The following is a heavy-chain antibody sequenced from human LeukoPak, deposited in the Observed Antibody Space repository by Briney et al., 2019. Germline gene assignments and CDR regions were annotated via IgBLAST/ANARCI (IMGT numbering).Heavy chain of an antibody. CDR3: ARGQYYYDSIDY. CDR1: GYTFTSYG. D-gene: IGHD3-22*01. J-gene: IGHJ4*02. CDR2: INPSGGST. V-gene: IGHV1-46*01. Sequence: GASVKVSCKASGYTFTSYGISWVRQAPGQGLEWMGIINPSGGSTSYAQKFQGRVTMTRDTSTSTVYMELSSLRSEDTAVYYCARGQYYYDSIDYWGQGTLVTVSS.